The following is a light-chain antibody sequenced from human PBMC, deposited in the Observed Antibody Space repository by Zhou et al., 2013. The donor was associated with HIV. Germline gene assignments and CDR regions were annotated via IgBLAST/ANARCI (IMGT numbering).Light chain of an antibody. CDR1: SSDIGRYNL. CDR3: GSYAGSSRWI. Sequence: QSALTQPASVSGSPGQSITISCTGSSSDIGRYNLVSWYQQHPGKAPTLLIYDVENRPSGVSDRFSGSKSGTTASLTISGLQTEDEAEYYCGSYAGSSRWIFGGGTKLTVL. V-gene: IGLV2-14*02. CDR2: DVE. J-gene: IGLJ2*01.